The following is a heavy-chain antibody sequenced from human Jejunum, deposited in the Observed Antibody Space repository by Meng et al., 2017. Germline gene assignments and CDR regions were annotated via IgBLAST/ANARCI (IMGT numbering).Heavy chain of an antibody. J-gene: IGHJ4*02. V-gene: IGHV4-4*02. CDR1: GGSITTDW. CDR2: IWHSGAS. Sequence: QVPLKESGPGLVKPSGTLSLTCAVSGGSITTDWWNWVRQPPGKGLEWIGEIWHSGASNYNPSLRSRVTISVDKSKNQLSLELASLTAADTAMYYCARGATGTRPFDYWGQGTLVTVSS. D-gene: IGHD5-12*01. CDR3: ARGATGTRPFDY.